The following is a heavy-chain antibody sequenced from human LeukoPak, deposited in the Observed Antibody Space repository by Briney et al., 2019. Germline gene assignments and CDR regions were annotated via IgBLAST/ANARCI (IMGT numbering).Heavy chain of an antibody. CDR3: AIMAASGIPRGYYYVDV. CDR1: GGFFSGYY. V-gene: IGHV4-34*01. J-gene: IGHJ6*03. Sequence: PSETLSLTCAVYGGFFSGYYWTWIRQSPGKGLEWIGETDHSGRTIYNPSLKSRVAISVDTSKHQFSLHLSSVTAADTSIYYCAIMAASGIPRGYYYVDVWGKGTTVPVSS. CDR2: TDHSGRT. D-gene: IGHD6-13*01.